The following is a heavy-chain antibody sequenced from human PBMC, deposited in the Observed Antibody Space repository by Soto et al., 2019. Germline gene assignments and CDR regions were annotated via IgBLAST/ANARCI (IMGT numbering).Heavy chain of an antibody. Sequence: ASVNVSCKASGYTFTGYYMHWVRQAPGQGLEWMGWINPNSGGTNYAQKFQGWVTMTRDTSISTAYMELSRLRSDDTAVYYCARGGNIVATIQYYYYYYGMDVWGQGTAVTV. V-gene: IGHV1-2*04. J-gene: IGHJ6*02. CDR2: INPNSGGT. D-gene: IGHD5-12*01. CDR3: ARGGNIVATIQYYYYYYGMDV. CDR1: GYTFTGYY.